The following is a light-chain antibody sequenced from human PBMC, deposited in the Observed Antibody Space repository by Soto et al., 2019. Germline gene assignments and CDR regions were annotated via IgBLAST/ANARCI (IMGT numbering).Light chain of an antibody. CDR1: TPNIGNNY. CDR2: QSN. V-gene: IGLV1-51*02. Sequence: QCVLTQPPPGSAAPGQKGTLSCSGSTPNIGNNYVSWFQQLPGTAPKLIIYQSNRRPSGIPDRFSGSKSGTSATLGITGLQTGDEADYYCGSWDHSVSGFVFGTGAKVTVL. CDR3: GSWDHSVSGFV. J-gene: IGLJ1*01.